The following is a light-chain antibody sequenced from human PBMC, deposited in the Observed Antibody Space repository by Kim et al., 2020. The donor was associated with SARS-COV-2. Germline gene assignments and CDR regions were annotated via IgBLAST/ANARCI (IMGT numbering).Light chain of an antibody. J-gene: IGLJ1*01. CDR2: EVT. CDR1: SSDVGSYNL. V-gene: IGLV2-23*02. Sequence: QSALTQPASMSGSPGQSITISCTGTSSDVGSYNLVSWYQQYPGKAPKLMIYEVTERPSGVSIRFSGSKSGNTASLTISGLQAEDEAYYYCCSYAGSIYVFGSGTKVTVL. CDR3: CSYAGSIYV.